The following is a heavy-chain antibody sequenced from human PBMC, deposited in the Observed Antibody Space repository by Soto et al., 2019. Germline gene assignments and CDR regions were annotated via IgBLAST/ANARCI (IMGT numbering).Heavy chain of an antibody. CDR1: GGSISTYY. V-gene: IGHV4-59*01. CDR2: IYYSGST. CDR3: ARYRREAVAGYTLDN. D-gene: IGHD6-13*01. Sequence: SETLSLTCTVSGGSISTYYWSWIRQPPGKGLEWIGYIYYSGSTNYNPSLKSRVTISEDTSKSQFSLKVNSMTAADTAVYYCARYRREAVAGYTLDNWGQGILVTVSS. J-gene: IGHJ4*02.